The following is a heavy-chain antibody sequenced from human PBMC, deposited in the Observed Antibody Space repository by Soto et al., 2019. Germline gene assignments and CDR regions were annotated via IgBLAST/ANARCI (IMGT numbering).Heavy chain of an antibody. CDR3: AREGSGYGHFDY. CDR2: IYYSGST. D-gene: IGHD5-12*01. Sequence: PSETLSLTCTVSGGSISIYYWSWIRQPPGKGLEWIGYIYYSGSTNYNPSLKSRVTMSVDTSKNQFSLKLSSVTAADTAVYYCAREGSGYGHFDYWGQGTLVTVSS. J-gene: IGHJ4*02. CDR1: GGSISIYY. V-gene: IGHV4-59*01.